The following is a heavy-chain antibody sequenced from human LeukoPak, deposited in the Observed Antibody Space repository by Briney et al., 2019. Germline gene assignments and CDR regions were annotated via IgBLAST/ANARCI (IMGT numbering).Heavy chain of an antibody. D-gene: IGHD5-24*01. CDR3: TASTDGYKSDY. CDR1: GFTFSGSA. Sequence: GGSLKLSCASSGFTFSGSAMHWVRQASGKGLDGVGRISSKANSYATAYAASVKGRFPISRDDSKNTAYLQMNSLKTEDTAVYYCTASTDGYKSDYWGQGTLVIVSS. J-gene: IGHJ4*02. V-gene: IGHV3-73*01. CDR2: ISSKANSYAT.